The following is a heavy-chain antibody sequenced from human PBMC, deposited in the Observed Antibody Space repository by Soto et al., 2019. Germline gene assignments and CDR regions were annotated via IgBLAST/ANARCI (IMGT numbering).Heavy chain of an antibody. Sequence: GGSLRLSCAASGFTVSSNYMSWVRQAPGKGLEWVSVIYSGGSTYYADSVKGRFTISRDNSKNTLYLQMNSLRAEDTAVYYCARVSDYGDYEGAFDIWGQGTMVTVSS. J-gene: IGHJ3*02. CDR3: ARVSDYGDYEGAFDI. CDR1: GFTVSSNY. D-gene: IGHD4-17*01. V-gene: IGHV3-66*01. CDR2: IYSGGST.